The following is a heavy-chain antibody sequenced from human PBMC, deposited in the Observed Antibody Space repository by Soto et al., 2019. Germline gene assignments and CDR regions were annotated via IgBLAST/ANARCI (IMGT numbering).Heavy chain of an antibody. D-gene: IGHD2-2*01. CDR3: ARERYQVISDGMDV. CDR1: GYTFTGYY. Sequence: ASVKVSCKASGYTFTGYYVHWVREAPGQGLEWMGWINPETGGTSYAQKFQGRVTLSRDTSINTAYLELSRLRFDHAAVYFCARERYQVISDGMDVWRQGTTVTVSS. CDR2: INPETGGT. V-gene: IGHV1-2*02. J-gene: IGHJ6*02.